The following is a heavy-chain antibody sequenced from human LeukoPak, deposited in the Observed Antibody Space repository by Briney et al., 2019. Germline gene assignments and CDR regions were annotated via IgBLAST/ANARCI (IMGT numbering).Heavy chain of an antibody. V-gene: IGHV3-53*01. D-gene: IGHD1-1*01. CDR2: NYNFEDP. J-gene: IGHJ4*02. Sequence: AGGSLRLSCAVSGFTVSRKYMSGVRQAPGRGVEWVSINYNFEDPYYADSGQVRFTLSRDNYNTTLYIQMNNMRAEDSAVYFCARGRRFGTAWYIWNWGQGTLVAVSS. CDR1: GFTVSRKY. CDR3: ARGRRFGTAWYIWN.